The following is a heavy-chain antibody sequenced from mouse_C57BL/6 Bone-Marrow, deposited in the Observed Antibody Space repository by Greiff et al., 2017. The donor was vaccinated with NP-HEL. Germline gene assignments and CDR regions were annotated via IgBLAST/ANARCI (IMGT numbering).Heavy chain of an antibody. J-gene: IGHJ2*01. D-gene: IGHD1-1*01. CDR2: INPYNGGT. Sequence: EVQLQQSGPVLVKPGASVKMSCKASGYTFTDYYMNWVKQSHGKSLEWIGVINPYNGGTSYNQKFKGKATLTVDKSSSTAYMELNSLTSEDSAVYYCARSQYYGSSYEDFDYWGQGTTLTVSS. CDR3: ARSQYYGSSYEDFDY. CDR1: GYTFTDYY. V-gene: IGHV1-19*01.